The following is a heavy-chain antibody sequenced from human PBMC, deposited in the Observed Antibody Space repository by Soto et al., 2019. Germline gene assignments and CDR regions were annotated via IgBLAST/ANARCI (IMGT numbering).Heavy chain of an antibody. D-gene: IGHD2-2*01. J-gene: IGHJ6*03. CDR2: IYPGDSDT. Sequence: PGESLKISCKGSGYSFTSYWIGWVRQMPGKGLEWMGIIYPGDSDTRYSPSFQGQVTISADKSISTAYLQWSSLKASDTAMYYCARSYCSSTSCRLPEIPIGVYYYYMDVWGKGTTVTVSS. V-gene: IGHV5-51*01. CDR3: ARSYCSSTSCRLPEIPIGVYYYYMDV. CDR1: GYSFTSYW.